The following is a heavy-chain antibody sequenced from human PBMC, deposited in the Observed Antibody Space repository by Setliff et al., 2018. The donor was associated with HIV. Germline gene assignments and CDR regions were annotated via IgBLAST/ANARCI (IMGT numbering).Heavy chain of an antibody. D-gene: IGHD5-18*01. J-gene: IGHJ4*02. CDR1: GGSINTYY. Sequence: PSETLSLTCTVSGGSINTYYWSWIRQPAGKGLEWIGRMHTSGNTNYNPSLKSRVTMSVDTSKNQFSLRLSSVTAADTAVYYCARDQKGYSYGYFDSWGQGTLVTVSS. CDR2: MHTSGNT. CDR3: ARDQKGYSYGYFDS. V-gene: IGHV4-4*07.